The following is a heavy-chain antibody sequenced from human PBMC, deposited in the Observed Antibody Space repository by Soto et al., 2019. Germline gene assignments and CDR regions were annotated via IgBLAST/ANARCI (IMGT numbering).Heavy chain of an antibody. CDR2: IRPVFGTT. D-gene: IGHD1-26*01. J-gene: IGHJ6*02. Sequence: QVQLVQSGAEVKKPGSSVKVSCKASGDTSSNYGVSWVRQAPGQGLEWMGGIRPVFGTTTYARNFHGRITITADKSTSTVYMELTRLRSDDTATYYCARDPDEVVGTDYHYYGMDVWDQGATVTVSS. CDR3: ARDPDEVVGTDYHYYGMDV. CDR1: GDTSSNYG. V-gene: IGHV1-69*06.